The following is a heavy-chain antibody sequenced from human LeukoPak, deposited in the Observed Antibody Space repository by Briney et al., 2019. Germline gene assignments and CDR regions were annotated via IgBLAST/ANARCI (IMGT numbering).Heavy chain of an antibody. J-gene: IGHJ4*02. V-gene: IGHV3-7*01. CDR1: GFSFSTYW. CDR3: AREGLPYSGDH. CDR2: IKGDGSEI. Sequence: PGGSLRLSCAASGFSFSTYWMRWARQTPGKGLEWVANIKGDGSEINYVDSVKGRFTISRDNAKNSLSLQMNSLTADDTGVYYCAREGLPYSGDHWGQGPLVTVSS. D-gene: IGHD4-11*01.